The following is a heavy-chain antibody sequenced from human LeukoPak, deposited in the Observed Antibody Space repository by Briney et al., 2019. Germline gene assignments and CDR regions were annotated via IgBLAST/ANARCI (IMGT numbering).Heavy chain of an antibody. J-gene: IGHJ4*02. D-gene: IGHD3-10*01. CDR2: ISAYNGNT. CDR1: GYTFTSYG. CDR3: AREMDGSGSSPFDY. V-gene: IGHV1-18*04. Sequence: ASVKLSCKASGYTFTSYGISWVRHAPGQGLEWMGWISAYNGNTNYAQKLQGRVTMTTDTSTSTAYMELRSLRSDDTAVYYCAREMDGSGSSPFDYWGQGTLVTVFS.